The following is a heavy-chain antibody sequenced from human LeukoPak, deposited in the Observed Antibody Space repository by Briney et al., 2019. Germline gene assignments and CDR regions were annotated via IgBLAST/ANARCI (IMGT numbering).Heavy chain of an antibody. V-gene: IGHV3-64*01. Sequence: GGSLRLSCAASGFTFSSYAMHWVRQAPGKGLEYVSAISSNGGSTYYANSVKGRFTISRDNSKNTLYLQMGSLRDEDMAVYYCSRGSRNYYDSSGYYYYWGQGTLVTVSS. CDR1: GFTFSSYA. CDR3: SRGSRNYYDSSGYYYY. CDR2: ISSNGGST. D-gene: IGHD3-22*01. J-gene: IGHJ4*02.